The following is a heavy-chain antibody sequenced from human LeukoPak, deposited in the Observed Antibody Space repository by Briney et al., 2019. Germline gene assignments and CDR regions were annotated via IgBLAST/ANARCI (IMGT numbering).Heavy chain of an antibody. Sequence: PSETLSLTCGVHGESLNDYYWSWIRQSPGKGLEWIGEITHNGSTKFNPSLESRLTISVDTSKNQFSLKLTSVTAADASVYFCARGFCRGESCYSGEYFQHWGQGTLVTVSS. CDR3: ARGFCRGESCYSGEYFQH. CDR1: GESLNDYY. V-gene: IGHV4-34*01. D-gene: IGHD2-15*01. CDR2: ITHNGST. J-gene: IGHJ1*01.